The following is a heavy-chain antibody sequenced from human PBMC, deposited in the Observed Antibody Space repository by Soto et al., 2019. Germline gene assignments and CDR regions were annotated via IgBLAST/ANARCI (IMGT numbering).Heavy chain of an antibody. CDR1: GFNFSSYA. Sequence: EVQLLESGGGLVQPGGSLRLSCAASGFNFSSYAMNWVRQAPGKGLEWVSGISVSGTYTYYAESVKGRFTISRDNSNSTLYLPMNSLRAEDNAVYYCAKGGEVNLPRYTWFDTWGQGVLVTVAS. V-gene: IGHV3-23*01. D-gene: IGHD3-16*01. CDR3: AKGGEVNLPRYTWFDT. CDR2: ISVSGTYT. J-gene: IGHJ5*02.